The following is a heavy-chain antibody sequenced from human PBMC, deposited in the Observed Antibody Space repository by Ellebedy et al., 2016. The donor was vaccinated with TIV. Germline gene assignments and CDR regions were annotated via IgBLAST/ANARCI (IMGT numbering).Heavy chain of an antibody. D-gene: IGHD3-22*01. Sequence: GESLKISCAASGFTFSSYSMNWVRQAPGKGLEWVSYISSSGSTIYYADSVKGRFTISRDNAKNSLYLQMNSLRAEDTAVYYCARAGYDSSGYYHQLEVGSFGYWGQGTLVTVSS. V-gene: IGHV3-48*04. J-gene: IGHJ4*02. CDR2: ISSSGSTI. CDR1: GFTFSSYS. CDR3: ARAGYDSSGYYHQLEVGSFGY.